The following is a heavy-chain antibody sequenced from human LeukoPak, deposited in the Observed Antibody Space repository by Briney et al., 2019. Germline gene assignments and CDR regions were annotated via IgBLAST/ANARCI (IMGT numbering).Heavy chain of an antibody. CDR2: ISYDGTNK. CDR3: ARGGVFAFDI. D-gene: IGHD3-16*01. J-gene: IGHJ3*02. CDR1: GFTFSSYG. V-gene: IGHV3-30*03. Sequence: GRSLRLSCAVSGFTFSSYGMHWVRQAPGKGLEWMAVISYDGTNKYYADSVKGRFTISRDNSKNTLYLQMNSLRAEDTAVYYCARGGVFAFDIWGQGTMVTVSS.